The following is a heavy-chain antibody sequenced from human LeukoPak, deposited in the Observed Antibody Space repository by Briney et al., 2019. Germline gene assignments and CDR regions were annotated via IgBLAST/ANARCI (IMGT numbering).Heavy chain of an antibody. CDR2: IYSNGST. V-gene: IGHV4-59*02. Sequence: SETLSLTCTVSGGSVMSYYWSWIRQPPGKRLEWLGYIYSNGSTNFHPSLKSRLTISVDTSKNQFSLKLTSMTAADTAVYYCARSGGGYTATILGYFFDYWGQGALVTVSS. D-gene: IGHD5-18*01. CDR3: ARSGGGYTATILGYFFDY. CDR1: GGSVMSYY. J-gene: IGHJ4*02.